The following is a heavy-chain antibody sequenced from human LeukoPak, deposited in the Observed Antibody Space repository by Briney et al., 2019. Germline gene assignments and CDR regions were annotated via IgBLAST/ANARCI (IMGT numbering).Heavy chain of an antibody. J-gene: IGHJ4*02. Sequence: PGGSLRLSCAASGFTFSSYAMNWVRQAPGKGLEWVSSIIGSGGNTYYADSVKGRFTISRDNSNNTLFLQMNSLRAEDTAVYYCAKSASVAGWFYFYSCGQGTLVTVSS. D-gene: IGHD6-19*01. CDR3: AKSASVAGWFYFYS. CDR1: GFTFSSYA. V-gene: IGHV3-23*01. CDR2: IIGSGGNT.